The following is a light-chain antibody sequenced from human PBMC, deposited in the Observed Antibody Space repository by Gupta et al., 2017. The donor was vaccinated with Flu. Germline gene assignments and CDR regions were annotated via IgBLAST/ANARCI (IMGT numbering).Light chain of an antibody. V-gene: IGKV3-15*01. J-gene: IGKJ2*01. Sequence: GERATLSCRASQRISSNLGWYQQKPGQAPRRLIYDASTRATGIPARFSGSGSGTEFTLTISSLQSEDFAVYYCKQYHNWPQTFGQGTKLEI. CDR3: KQYHNWPQT. CDR1: QRISSN. CDR2: DAS.